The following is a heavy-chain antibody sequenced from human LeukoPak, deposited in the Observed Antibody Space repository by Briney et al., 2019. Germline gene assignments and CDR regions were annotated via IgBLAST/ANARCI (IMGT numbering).Heavy chain of an antibody. Sequence: GGSLRLSCAASGCTFSSYWMHWVRQTPGKGLVWVSRINGAGSSISYADSVRGRVTISRDNAKNTLYLQMNNLRAEDTAVYYCARGGDYKNDYWGQGTLVTVSS. V-gene: IGHV3-74*01. J-gene: IGHJ4*02. D-gene: IGHD4-17*01. CDR2: INGAGSSI. CDR3: ARGGDYKNDY. CDR1: GCTFSSYW.